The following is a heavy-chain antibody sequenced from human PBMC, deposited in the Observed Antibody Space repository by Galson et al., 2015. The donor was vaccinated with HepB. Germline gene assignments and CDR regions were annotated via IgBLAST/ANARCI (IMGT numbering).Heavy chain of an antibody. J-gene: IGHJ4*02. CDR3: ARARWFGELVLDS. Sequence: SVKVSCKASGYTSTNFAVHWVRQAPGQGLEWMGWIITDNGNTEYSQKFQGRVTFTRDTSANTVSMDLSSLTSEDTAVYYCARARWFGELVLDSWGQGTLVTVSS. CDR1: GYTSTNFA. D-gene: IGHD3-10*01. V-gene: IGHV1-3*04. CDR2: IITDNGNT.